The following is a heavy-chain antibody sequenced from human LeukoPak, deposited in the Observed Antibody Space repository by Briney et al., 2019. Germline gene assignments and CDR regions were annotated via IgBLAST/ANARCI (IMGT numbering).Heavy chain of an antibody. CDR3: ASLRYFDWEPHDAFDI. D-gene: IGHD3-9*01. Sequence: SETLSLTCTVSGGSISSSSYYWGWIRQPPGEGLEWIGSIYYSGSTYYNPSLKSRVTISVDTSKNQFSLKLSSVTAEDTAVYYCASLRYFDWEPHDAFDIWGQGTMVTVSS. V-gene: IGHV4-39*07. CDR2: IYYSGST. CDR1: GGSISSSSYY. J-gene: IGHJ3*02.